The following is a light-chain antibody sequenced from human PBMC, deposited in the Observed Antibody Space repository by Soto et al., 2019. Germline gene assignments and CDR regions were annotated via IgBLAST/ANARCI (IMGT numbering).Light chain of an antibody. CDR3: SSFTTYNTRV. CDR1: SNDVGGYNY. J-gene: IGLJ1*01. Sequence: QSVRTQPPSASGSPGQSVTISCTGTSNDVGGYNYVSWYQQHPGKGPKLMIYEVSKRPSGVPDRFSGSKSGNTASLTVSGLQAEDEADYYCSSFTTYNTRVFGTGTKVTV. CDR2: EVS. V-gene: IGLV2-8*01.